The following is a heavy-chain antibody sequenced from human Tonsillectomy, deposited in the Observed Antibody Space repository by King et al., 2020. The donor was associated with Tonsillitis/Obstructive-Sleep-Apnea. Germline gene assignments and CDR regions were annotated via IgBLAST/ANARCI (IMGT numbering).Heavy chain of an antibody. V-gene: IGHV4-59*01. J-gene: IGHJ3*02. Sequence: VQLQESGPGLVKPSETLSLTCTVSGGSISSYYWSWIRQPPGKGLEWIGYIYYSGSTNYNPSLKSRVTISVDTSKNQFSLKLSSVTAADTAVYYCARMEYRAGNAFYIWGQGTMVTVSS. CDR2: IYYSGST. CDR3: ARMEYRAGNAFYI. CDR1: GGSISSYY. D-gene: IGHD2/OR15-2a*01.